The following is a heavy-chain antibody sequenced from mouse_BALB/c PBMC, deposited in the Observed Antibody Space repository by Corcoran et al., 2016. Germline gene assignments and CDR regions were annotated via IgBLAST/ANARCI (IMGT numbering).Heavy chain of an antibody. Sequence: EVQLQQSGPELVKPGASVKMSCKASGYTFTSYVMHWVKQKPGQGLEWIGYINPYNDGTKYNEKFKGKATLTSDKSSSTAYMELSSLTSEDSAVYYCATEDDYDVAWFAYWGQGTLVTVSA. CDR2: INPYNDGT. CDR1: GYTFTSYV. J-gene: IGHJ3*01. CDR3: ATEDDYDVAWFAY. V-gene: IGHV1S136*01. D-gene: IGHD2-4*01.